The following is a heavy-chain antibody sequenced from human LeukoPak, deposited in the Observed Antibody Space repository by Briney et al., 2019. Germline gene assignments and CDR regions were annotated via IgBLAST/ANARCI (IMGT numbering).Heavy chain of an antibody. Sequence: SETLSLTCTVPGGSISSYYWSWIRQPPGKGLEWIGYIYYSGSTNYNPSLKSRVTISVDTSKNQFSLKLSSVTAADTAVYYCAREGRDGYNYAYFDYWGQGTLVTVSS. D-gene: IGHD5-24*01. CDR1: GGSISSYY. J-gene: IGHJ4*02. CDR3: AREGRDGYNYAYFDY. V-gene: IGHV4-59*01. CDR2: IYYSGST.